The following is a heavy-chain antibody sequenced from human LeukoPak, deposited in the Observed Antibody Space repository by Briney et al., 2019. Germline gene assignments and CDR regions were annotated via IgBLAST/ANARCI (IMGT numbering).Heavy chain of an antibody. J-gene: IGHJ4*02. Sequence: GGSLRLSCAASGFTFNNDALHWVRQAPGEGLEWVSVISYDGSNKSYADSVKGRFTISRDNAKKSLYLQMNSLRADDTAVYYCTTDRGFSTLDDWGQGTLVTVSS. CDR3: TTDRGFSTLDD. CDR1: GFTFNNDA. CDR2: ISYDGSNK. V-gene: IGHV3-30-3*01. D-gene: IGHD3-10*01.